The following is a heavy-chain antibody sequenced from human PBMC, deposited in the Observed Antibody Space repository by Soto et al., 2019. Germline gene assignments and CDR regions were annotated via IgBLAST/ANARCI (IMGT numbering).Heavy chain of an antibody. J-gene: IGHJ4*02. CDR1: GFSLSTSGVG. Sequence: QITLKESGPTLVKPTQTLTLTCTFSGFSLSTSGVGVGWIRQPPGKALEWLALIYWDDDKRYSPSLKSRLTITKDTSKNQVVLTMTNMDLVDTATYYCAHTTAPAAGTAGDSWGQGTLVTVSS. V-gene: IGHV2-5*02. CDR3: AHTTAPAAGTAGDS. D-gene: IGHD6-13*01. CDR2: IYWDDDK.